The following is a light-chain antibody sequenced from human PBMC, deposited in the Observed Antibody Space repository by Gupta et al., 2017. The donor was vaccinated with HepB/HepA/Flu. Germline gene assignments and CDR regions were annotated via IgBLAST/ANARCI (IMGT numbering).Light chain of an antibody. J-gene: IGKJ1*01. CDR1: QRISGL. V-gene: IGKV1-5*03. CDR2: LAS. CDR3: LQYGRYTWT. Sequence: DIQMTQSPSTLSASVGDSVTITCRASQRISGLVAWYQHKPGQAPKLLLYLASTLESGVPLRLAGSGSGTEFTLIINSLQPIDFATYFCLQYGRYTWTFGQGTKVEI.